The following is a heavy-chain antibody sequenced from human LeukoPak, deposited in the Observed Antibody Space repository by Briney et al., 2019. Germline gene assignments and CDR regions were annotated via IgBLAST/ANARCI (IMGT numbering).Heavy chain of an antibody. CDR2: ISTSGLTI. CDR3: ARGGTGYDVFDI. V-gene: IGHV3-48*03. D-gene: IGHD1-1*01. Sequence: PGGSLRLSFAASGFTFSSSWMGLVRQAPGKGLGWVSYISTSGLTIHYADSVKGRFTISRDNAKNSLFLRMNSLRVEDTAVYYCARGGTGYDVFDIWGQGTMVTVSS. J-gene: IGHJ3*02. CDR1: GFTFSSSW.